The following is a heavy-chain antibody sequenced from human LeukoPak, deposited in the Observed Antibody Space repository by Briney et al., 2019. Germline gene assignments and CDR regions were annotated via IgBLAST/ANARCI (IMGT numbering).Heavy chain of an antibody. V-gene: IGHV3-23*01. CDR2: FSDSGGST. D-gene: IGHD5-24*01. CDR1: GFTFSSYA. J-gene: IGHJ6*02. Sequence: GGSLRLSCAASGFTFSSYAMSWVRQAPGKGLEWVSSFSDSGGSTYYTDPVKGRFTISRDTSKNTLFLQMNSLRAEDTAIYYCAKGMDYYYHGMDVWGQGTTVTVSS. CDR3: AKGMDYYYHGMDV.